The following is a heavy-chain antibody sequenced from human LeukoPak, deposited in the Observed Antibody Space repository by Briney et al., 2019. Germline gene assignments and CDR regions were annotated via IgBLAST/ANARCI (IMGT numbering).Heavy chain of an antibody. V-gene: IGHV3-23*01. J-gene: IGHJ6*04. D-gene: IGHD4-17*01. Sequence: PWGTLRLSCTASGFTFSNYAMSWVRQAPGKGPEWVSGISRSGDGTYYADSVRGRFTVSRDNSKNTLYLQMNSLRAEDTAVYYCATHPYGDWGKGTTVTVSS. CDR2: ISRSGDGT. CDR3: ATHPYGD. CDR1: GFTFSNYA.